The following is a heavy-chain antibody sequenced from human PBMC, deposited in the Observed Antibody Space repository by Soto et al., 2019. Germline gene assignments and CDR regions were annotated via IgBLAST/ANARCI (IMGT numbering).Heavy chain of an antibody. CDR1: GGPIATGGYY. J-gene: IGHJ5*02. V-gene: IGHV4-31*03. CDR3: ATSAHRMAGFDP. Sequence: QVQLQESGPGLVKPSQTLSVTCTVSGGPIATGGYYWSWIRHHPGKALEWIGYIYHNGNTYYNPSLQRRVSLSIDTSKNQFSLNLTSVTAADTAVYYCATSAHRMAGFDPWGQGTLVTVSS. D-gene: IGHD2-15*01. CDR2: IYHNGNT.